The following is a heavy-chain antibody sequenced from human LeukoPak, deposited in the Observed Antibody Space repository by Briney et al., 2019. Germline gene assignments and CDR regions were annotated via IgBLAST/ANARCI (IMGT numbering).Heavy chain of an antibody. V-gene: IGHV2-5*01. J-gene: IGHJ4*02. CDR3: AHRSQVLVGATALYYFDY. D-gene: IGHD1-26*01. CDR1: GFSLSTSGVG. CDR2: IYWNDDK. Sequence: ESGPTLVKHTQTLTLTCTFSGFSLSTSGVGVGWIRQPPGKALEWLALIYWNDDKRYSPSLKSRLTITKDTSKNQVVLTMTNMDPVDTATYYCAHRSQVLVGATALYYFDYWGQGTLVTVSS.